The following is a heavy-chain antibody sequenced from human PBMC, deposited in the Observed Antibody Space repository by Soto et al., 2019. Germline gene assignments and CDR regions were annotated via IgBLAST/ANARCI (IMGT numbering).Heavy chain of an antibody. CDR1: GFTFGHYE. CDR2: INTPGDT. CDR3: ARGREKTRTISVYSGLDV. Sequence: GGSLRLSCAASGFTFGHYEMHWVRRSTGQGLDWVSAINTPGDTFYSGSVKGRFTISRDNVKNSLYLEMRSLRVEDTAVYYCARGREKTRTISVYSGLDVWGQGTTVTVSS. V-gene: IGHV3-13*01. J-gene: IGHJ6*02. D-gene: IGHD1-1*01.